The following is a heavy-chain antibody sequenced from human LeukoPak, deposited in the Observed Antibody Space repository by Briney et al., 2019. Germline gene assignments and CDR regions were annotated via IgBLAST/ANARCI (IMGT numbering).Heavy chain of an antibody. V-gene: IGHV4-39*01. D-gene: IGHD5-12*01. Sequence: PSETLSLTCTVSGGSISSSDYYWAWIRQPPGKGLVWIGSIYYSGRTFYNPPLKSRVTISVDTSRNQFSLKLSSVTAADTAVYYCARRRIVATIDYWGQGTLVTVSS. CDR1: GGSISSSDYY. J-gene: IGHJ4*02. CDR3: ARRRIVATIDY. CDR2: IYYSGRT.